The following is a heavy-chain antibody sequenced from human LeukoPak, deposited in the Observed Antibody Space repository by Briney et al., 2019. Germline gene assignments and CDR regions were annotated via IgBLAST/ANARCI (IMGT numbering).Heavy chain of an antibody. D-gene: IGHD5-12*01. CDR2: ISSSSSYI. J-gene: IGHJ4*02. CDR3: AREGGSYFDY. Sequence: GGSLRLSCAASGFTFSSYSMNWVRQAPGKGLEWVSSISSSSSYIYYADSVKGRFTISRDNSKNTLYLQMNSLRAEDTAVYYCAREGGSYFDYWGQGTLVTVSS. CDR1: GFTFSSYS. V-gene: IGHV3-21*01.